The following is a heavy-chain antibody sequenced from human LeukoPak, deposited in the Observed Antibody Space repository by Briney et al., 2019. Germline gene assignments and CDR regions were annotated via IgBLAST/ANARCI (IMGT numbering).Heavy chain of an antibody. V-gene: IGHV3-23*01. CDR3: AKDTGYTTMVSYFDN. CDR1: GFTFRRYG. Sequence: GGSLRLSCAASGFTFRRYGMSWVRQAPGKGLEWVSAISGSGDTTSYADSVKGRFTISRVNSKNTLSLQMNGLRAEGAAVYYCAKDTGYTTMVSYFDNWGQGTLVTVSS. CDR2: ISGSGDTT. D-gene: IGHD5-18*01. J-gene: IGHJ4*02.